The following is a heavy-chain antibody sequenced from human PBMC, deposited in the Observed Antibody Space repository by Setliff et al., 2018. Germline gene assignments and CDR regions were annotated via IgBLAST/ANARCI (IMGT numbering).Heavy chain of an antibody. CDR3: ARSSDSGYYHQRDAFDI. J-gene: IGHJ3*02. CDR2: ISPYNGNT. D-gene: IGHD3-22*01. Sequence: ASVKVSCKASGYTFNSYGINWLRQAPGQGLEWLGWISPYNGNTKYAQTVQDRITMATDASTRTSYMELSSLRSDDTAVYFCARSSDSGYYHQRDAFDIWGQGTTVTVSS. CDR1: GYTFNSYG. V-gene: IGHV1-18*04.